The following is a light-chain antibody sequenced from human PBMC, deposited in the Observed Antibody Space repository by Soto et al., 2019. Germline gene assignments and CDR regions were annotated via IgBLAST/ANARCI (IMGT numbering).Light chain of an antibody. CDR2: QHN. CDR3: HAWDTNTAV. V-gene: IGLV3-1*01. J-gene: IGLJ2*01. CDR1: KLENKY. Sequence: SYELTQPPSVSVSPGQTASITCSGDKLENKYVYWYQQRSGQSPVAVLSQHNTRASGIPERFSVSNSGNTATLTISGTQAMDAADLYCHAWDTNTAVFGGGTKLTVL.